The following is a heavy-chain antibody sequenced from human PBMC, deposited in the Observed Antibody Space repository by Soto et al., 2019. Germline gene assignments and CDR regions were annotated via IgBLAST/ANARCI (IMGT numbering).Heavy chain of an antibody. CDR3: ARTTVTTRWALWYFDY. Sequence: SETLSLTCTVSGGSISSGDYYWSWIRQPPGKGLEWIGYIYYSGSTYYNPSLKSRVTISVDTSKNQFSLKLSSVTAADTAVYYXARTTVTTRWALWYFDYWGQGTLVTVSS. CDR1: GGSISSGDYY. J-gene: IGHJ4*02. V-gene: IGHV4-30-4*01. D-gene: IGHD4-17*01. CDR2: IYYSGST.